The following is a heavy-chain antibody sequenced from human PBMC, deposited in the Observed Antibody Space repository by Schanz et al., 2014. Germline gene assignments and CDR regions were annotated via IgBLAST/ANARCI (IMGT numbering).Heavy chain of an antibody. D-gene: IGHD1-26*01. CDR2: ISYDGTNK. V-gene: IGHV3-30*04. J-gene: IGHJ4*02. Sequence: QVQLVESGGGVVQPGRSLRLSCAASGFTFSSYTMHWVRQAPGTGLEWVAVISYDGTNKYYADSVKGRFTISRDNSKNTLYLQMNSLRAEDTAVYYCAREVGGSFGQHYWGQGTLVIVSS. CDR1: GFTFSSYT. CDR3: AREVGGSFGQHY.